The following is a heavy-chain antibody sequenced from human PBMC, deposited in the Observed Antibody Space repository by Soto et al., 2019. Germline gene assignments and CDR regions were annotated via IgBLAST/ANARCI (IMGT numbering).Heavy chain of an antibody. CDR3: VSIVYDTRLTYMYFD. V-gene: IGHV4-4*02. CDR2: IFHDGAA. D-gene: IGHD3-16*01. Sequence: SETLSLTCAVSGVSLTSGNWWTWVRQSPQRGLEYIGEIFHDGAAHSYTSFERRVAMSVDTSRNQLSLKLTSVTAADTAVYFCVSIVYDTRLTYMYFDCGAREPWSPCP. J-gene: IGHJ4*02. CDR1: GVSLTSGNW.